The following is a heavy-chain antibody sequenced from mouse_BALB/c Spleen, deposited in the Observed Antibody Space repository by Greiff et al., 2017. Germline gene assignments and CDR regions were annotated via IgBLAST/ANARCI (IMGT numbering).Heavy chain of an antibody. CDR2: IRLKSNNYAT. CDR3: TRRIYYAMDY. J-gene: IGHJ4*01. V-gene: IGHV6-6*02. Sequence: VQLKESGGGLVQPGGSMKLSCVASGFTFSNYWMNWVRQSPEKGLEWVAEIRLKSNNYATHYAESVKGRFTISRDDSKSSVYLQMNNLRAEDTGIYYCTRRIYYAMDYWGQGTSVTVSS. CDR1: GFTFSNYW.